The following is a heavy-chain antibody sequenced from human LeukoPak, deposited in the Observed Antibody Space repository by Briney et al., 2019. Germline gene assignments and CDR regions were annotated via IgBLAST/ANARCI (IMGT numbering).Heavy chain of an antibody. CDR1: GGSFSGYY. Sequence: PSETLCLTCAVYGGSFSGYYWSWIRQPPGKGLEWIGEINHSGSTNYNPSLKSRVTISVDTSKNQFSLKLSSVTAADTAVYYCARETGSGSYYKGGLFDYWGQGTLVTVSS. CDR2: INHSGST. CDR3: ARETGSGSYYKGGLFDY. D-gene: IGHD3-10*01. V-gene: IGHV4-34*01. J-gene: IGHJ4*02.